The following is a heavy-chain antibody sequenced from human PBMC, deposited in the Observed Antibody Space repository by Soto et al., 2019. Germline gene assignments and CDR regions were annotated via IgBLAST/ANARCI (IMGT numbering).Heavy chain of an antibody. CDR3: AFALNAGLVYFGN. CDR2: IIPILGLP. J-gene: IGHJ4*02. Sequence: QVQLVQSGAEVKKPGSSMKVSCKVSGDTLSTYTISWVRQAPGQGLEWMGRIIPILGLPNHSQKFQGRVTITADKSTSTSYLEMTGLRSEDTAVYYCAFALNAGLVYFGNWGQGTLVTVSS. CDR1: GDTLSTYT. D-gene: IGHD2-8*01. V-gene: IGHV1-69*02.